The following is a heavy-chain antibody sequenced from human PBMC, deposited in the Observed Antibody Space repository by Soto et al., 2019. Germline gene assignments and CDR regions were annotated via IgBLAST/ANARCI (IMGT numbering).Heavy chain of an antibody. J-gene: IGHJ4*02. Sequence: QVQLVESGGGVAQPEKSLRLSCTASGFTFSSYGMHWVRQVPGKGLEWVALIWYDGSKKYYADSVKGRFTTSRDNSKNTVLLQMDSLRAEDTAVYHCGRDGYCSGGSCYRLWCFDYWGQGTLVTVSS. CDR2: IWYDGSKK. D-gene: IGHD2-15*01. CDR3: GRDGYCSGGSCYRLWCFDY. CDR1: GFTFSSYG. V-gene: IGHV3-33*01.